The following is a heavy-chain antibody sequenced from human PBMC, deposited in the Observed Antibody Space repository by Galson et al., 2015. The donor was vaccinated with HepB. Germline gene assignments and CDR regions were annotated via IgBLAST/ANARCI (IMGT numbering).Heavy chain of an antibody. CDR3: ARDGDPGIAYYFDY. CDR2: IYYSGST. Sequence: ETLSLTCTVSGGSISSYYWSWIRQPPGKGLEWIGYIYYSGSTNYNPALKSRVTISVDTSKNQFSLKLSSVTAADTAVYYCARDGDPGIAYYFDYWGQGTLVTVSS. CDR1: GGSISSYY. D-gene: IGHD6-13*01. V-gene: IGHV4-59*01. J-gene: IGHJ4*02.